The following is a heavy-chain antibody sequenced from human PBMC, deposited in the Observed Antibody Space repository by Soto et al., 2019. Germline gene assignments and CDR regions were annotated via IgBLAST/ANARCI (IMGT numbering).Heavy chain of an antibody. D-gene: IGHD3-22*01. V-gene: IGHV4-39*07. J-gene: IGHJ5*02. Sequence: SETLSLTCTVSSAPVSSTTYTWGWIRQPPGKGLEWVASVYHSGSTTYNPSLKSRVTMSVDKSKNHFSLKMNSVTAADTAVYYCARSYYYDRSGYFGPWGQGILVTLSS. CDR1: SAPVSSTTYT. CDR2: VYHSGST. CDR3: ARSYYYDRSGYFGP.